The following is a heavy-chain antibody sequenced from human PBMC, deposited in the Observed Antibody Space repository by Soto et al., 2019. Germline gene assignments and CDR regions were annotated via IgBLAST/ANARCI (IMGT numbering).Heavy chain of an antibody. D-gene: IGHD3-3*01. V-gene: IGHV1-58*01. CDR3: AAAYNYDLFYFDY. J-gene: IGHJ4*02. Sequence: SVKVSCKASGFTFTSSAVQWVRQARGQRLEWIGWIVVGSGNTNYAQKFQERVTITRDMSTSTAYMELSSLRSEDTAVYYCAAAYNYDLFYFDYWGQGTLVTVSS. CDR1: GFTFTSSA. CDR2: IVVGSGNT.